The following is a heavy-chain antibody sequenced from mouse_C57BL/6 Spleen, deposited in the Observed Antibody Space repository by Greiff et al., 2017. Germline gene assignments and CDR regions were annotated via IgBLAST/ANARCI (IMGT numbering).Heavy chain of an antibody. Sequence: VQLQQSGSELVRPGASVTLSCKASGYTFTDYEMHWVKQTPVHGLEWIGAIDPETGGTAYNQKFKGKAILTADKSSSTAYMELRSLTSEDSAVYYCTRWRGEDYYAMGCWGQGTSVTVAS. CDR3: TRWRGEDYYAMGC. V-gene: IGHV1-15*01. CDR1: GYTFTDYE. J-gene: IGHJ4*01. CDR2: IDPETGGT.